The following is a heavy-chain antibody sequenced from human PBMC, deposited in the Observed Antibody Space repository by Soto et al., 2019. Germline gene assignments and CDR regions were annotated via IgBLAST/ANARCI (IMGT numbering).Heavy chain of an antibody. CDR2: INSDASVI. CDR3: ASDAAAGLKF. D-gene: IGHD6-13*01. CDR1: GITFRSYW. Sequence: EVQLVESGGGLVQPGGSLRLSCAVSGITFRSYWMRWIRQAPGKGLVWVSHINSDASVINYADSVEGRFTIPRDNARNTLSLQMNSLRVDETAIYYCASDAAAGLKFWGQGTLVTVSS. V-gene: IGHV3-74*01. J-gene: IGHJ4*02.